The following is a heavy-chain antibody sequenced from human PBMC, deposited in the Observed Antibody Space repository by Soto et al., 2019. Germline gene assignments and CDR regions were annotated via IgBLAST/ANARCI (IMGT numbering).Heavy chain of an antibody. Sequence: ASLKVSCKSSGFTFTTYYMHCVRQAPGQGLEWMGLINPNDGRTTYAQKFQGRVTMTRDTSTSTVYMELRSLRSEDTAVYYCARFWGGSGAFDIWGQGTMVTVSS. CDR2: INPNDGRT. CDR1: GFTFTTYY. CDR3: ARFWGGSGAFDI. J-gene: IGHJ3*02. D-gene: IGHD3-3*01. V-gene: IGHV1-46*01.